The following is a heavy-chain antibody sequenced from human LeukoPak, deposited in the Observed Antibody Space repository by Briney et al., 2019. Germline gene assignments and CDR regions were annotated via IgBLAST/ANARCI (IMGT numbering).Heavy chain of an antibody. V-gene: IGHV1-2*02. Sequence: ASVKVSCKASGYTFTGYYMYWVRQAPGQGLEWMGWINPNSGGTNYAQKFQGRVTMTRDTSISTAYMELSRLRSDDTAVYYCARALRSSGWYRPWGQGTLVTVSS. CDR3: ARALRSSGWYRP. D-gene: IGHD6-19*01. J-gene: IGHJ5*02. CDR1: GYTFTGYY. CDR2: INPNSGGT.